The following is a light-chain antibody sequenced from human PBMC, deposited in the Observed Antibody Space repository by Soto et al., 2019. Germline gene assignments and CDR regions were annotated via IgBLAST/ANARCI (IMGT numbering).Light chain of an antibody. Sequence: ELVLTQSPATLSLSPGESATLSCRASQSVAGYLASYQQKPGQGPRLLIYDSSTRATGTPARFRGSGSGTDCTRTISSLEPEDFAMYICQHRSNWRMYTFGQGTKLEIK. CDR3: QHRSNWRMYT. J-gene: IGKJ2*01. CDR1: QSVAGY. V-gene: IGKV3-11*01. CDR2: DSS.